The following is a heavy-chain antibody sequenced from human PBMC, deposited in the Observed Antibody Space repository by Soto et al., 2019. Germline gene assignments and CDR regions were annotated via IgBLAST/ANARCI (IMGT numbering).Heavy chain of an antibody. D-gene: IGHD2-2*02. CDR2: INHSGST. J-gene: IGHJ4*01. V-gene: IGHV4-34*01. Sequence: SETLSLTCGFYGGTFSGSYWSWIRQPPGKGLEWIGEINHSGSTNYIPSLKSRVTISVDTSNNRFSLKLSSVTAADTAVCDCARGPPYGSSPSYYRGDFDNWGPGTMVTAFS. CDR1: GGTFSGSY. CDR3: ARGPPYGSSPSYYRGDFDN.